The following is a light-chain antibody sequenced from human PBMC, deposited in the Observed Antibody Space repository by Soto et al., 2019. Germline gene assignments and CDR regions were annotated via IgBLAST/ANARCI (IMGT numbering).Light chain of an antibody. CDR2: KAS. V-gene: IGKV1-5*03. Sequence: DIQMSQSPSTLSASVGDSGNFTCRASETTSNWLAWYQQKPGKAPKLLIYKASTLEKGVPSRFRGSGSGTDFTLTITHLQPDDFATYFCQQYNSYPLTFGGGTNVEI. CDR3: QQYNSYPLT. J-gene: IGKJ4*01. CDR1: ETTSNW.